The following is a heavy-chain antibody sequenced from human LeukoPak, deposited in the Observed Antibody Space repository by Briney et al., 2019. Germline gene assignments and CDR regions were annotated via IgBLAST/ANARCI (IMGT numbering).Heavy chain of an antibody. Sequence: GGSLRLSCAASGLTFSSYWMHWVRHAPGKGLVWVSRIKTDGSTTRYADSVKGRFTISRDNAKNTLYLQMNSLRAEDTAVYYCITGEGYYFDYWGQGTLVTVSS. CDR3: ITGEGYYFDY. CDR2: IKTDGSTT. J-gene: IGHJ4*02. CDR1: GLTFSSYW. V-gene: IGHV3-74*01. D-gene: IGHD1-20*01.